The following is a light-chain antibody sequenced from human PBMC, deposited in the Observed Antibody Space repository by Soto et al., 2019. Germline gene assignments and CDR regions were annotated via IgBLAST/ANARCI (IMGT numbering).Light chain of an antibody. CDR1: ESISTW. V-gene: IGKV1-5*03. Sequence: DIQMTQSPSTLSASVGDRVTITCRASESISTWLAWYQQTPGKAPNLLIYKASSLESGVPSRFSGSGSGTEFTLTISSLQPDDFATYYCQQYNIYSWTFGQGTKVDI. CDR3: QQYNIYSWT. CDR2: KAS. J-gene: IGKJ1*01.